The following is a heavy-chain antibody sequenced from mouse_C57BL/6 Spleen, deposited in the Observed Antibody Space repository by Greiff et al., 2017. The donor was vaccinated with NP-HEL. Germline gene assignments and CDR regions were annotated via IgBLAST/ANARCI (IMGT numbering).Heavy chain of an antibody. CDR1: GYTFTSYT. CDR3: ARGDSNYVLAWFAY. J-gene: IGHJ3*01. D-gene: IGHD2-5*01. Sequence: VQLQQSGAELARPGASVKMSCKASGYTFTSYTMHWVKQRPGQGLEWIGYINPSSGYTKYNQKFKDKATLTADKYYSTAYMQLSSLTSEDSAVYYCARGDSNYVLAWFAYWGQGTLVTVSA. V-gene: IGHV1-4*01. CDR2: INPSSGYT.